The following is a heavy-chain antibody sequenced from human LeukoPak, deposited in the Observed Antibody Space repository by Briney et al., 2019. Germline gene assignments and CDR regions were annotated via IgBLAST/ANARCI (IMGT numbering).Heavy chain of an antibody. CDR1: GLTFTSYA. J-gene: IGHJ1*01. CDR3: ATHYYDSSGYYYALEH. V-gene: IGHV3-23*01. D-gene: IGHD3-22*01. Sequence: GGSLTLSCAASGLTFTSYAMSCDRQAPGKGLEWVSSISGGRGDKFYANSGKGRFTISRDNSRNTLYVQMNSLRAEDTAEYYCATHYYDSSGYYYALEHWGQGTLVTVSS. CDR2: ISGGRGDK.